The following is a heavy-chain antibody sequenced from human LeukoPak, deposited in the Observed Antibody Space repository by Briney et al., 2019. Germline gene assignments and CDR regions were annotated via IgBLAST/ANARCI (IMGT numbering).Heavy chain of an antibody. CDR1: GYTFTGYY. Sequence: GASVTVSCMASGYTFTGYYMHWVRQVPGQGLEWMGWINPNSGSTNYAQKFHGRVTMTRDTSISTAYMELSRLRSDDTAVYYCARGNDILTGYYRLYFDYWGQGTLVTVSS. V-gene: IGHV1-2*02. CDR2: INPNSGST. D-gene: IGHD3-9*01. CDR3: ARGNDILTGYYRLYFDY. J-gene: IGHJ4*02.